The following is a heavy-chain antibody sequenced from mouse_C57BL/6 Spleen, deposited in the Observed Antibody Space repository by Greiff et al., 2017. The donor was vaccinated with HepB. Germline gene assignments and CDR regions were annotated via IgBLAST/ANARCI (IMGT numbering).Heavy chain of an antibody. J-gene: IGHJ1*03. CDR1: GYTFTDYE. Sequence: VQLQQSGAELVRPGASVTLSCKASGYTFTDYEMHWVKQTPVHGLEWIGAIDPETGGTAYNQKFKGKAILTADKSSSTADMELRSLTAEDSAVYYCTREKERLSGDGYLERYFDVWGTGTTVTVSS. CDR3: TREKERLSGDGYLERYFDV. CDR2: IDPETGGT. V-gene: IGHV1-15*01. D-gene: IGHD2-3*01.